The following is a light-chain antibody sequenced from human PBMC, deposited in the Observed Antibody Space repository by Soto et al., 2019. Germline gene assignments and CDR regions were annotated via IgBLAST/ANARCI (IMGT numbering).Light chain of an antibody. CDR3: QQYNSYPYT. CDR2: DAS. CDR1: QSISSW. Sequence: DIQMTQSPSTLSASVGDRVTITCRARQSISSWLAWYQQKPGEAPKLLIYDASSLESGVPSRFSGSGSGTEFTLTISSLQPDDFATYYCQQYNSYPYTFGQGTKLEIK. V-gene: IGKV1-5*01. J-gene: IGKJ2*01.